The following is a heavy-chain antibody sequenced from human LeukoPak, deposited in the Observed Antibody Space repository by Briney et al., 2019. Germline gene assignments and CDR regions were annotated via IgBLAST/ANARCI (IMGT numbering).Heavy chain of an antibody. V-gene: IGHV4-34*01. CDR1: GGSFSGYY. CDR2: ITHSGAT. Sequence: SETLSLTCGVYGGSFSGYYLSWIRQPPGKGLEWIGEITHSGATNYNPSLKSRVTLLLDTSKNQLSLILTSVTAADTAVYYCAGGALRRYHYYGANGTDYWGQGSLVTVSS. D-gene: IGHD4/OR15-4a*01. J-gene: IGHJ4*02. CDR3: AGGALRRYHYYGANGTDY.